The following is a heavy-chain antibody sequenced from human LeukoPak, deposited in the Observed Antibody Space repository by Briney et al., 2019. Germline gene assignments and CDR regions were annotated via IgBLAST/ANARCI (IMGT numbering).Heavy chain of an antibody. CDR3: TRMTAGHDY. CDR1: GVSFDDYY. CDR2: INHSGYT. V-gene: IGHV4-34*01. Sequence: SETLSLTCAVSGVSFDDYYWSWVRPTPGKGLEWIVEINHSGYTNDSPSLKSRVTHSIDTSRKQFSLNLRSVTVADTGIYYCTRMTAGHDYWGQGTLVTVSS. D-gene: IGHD2-21*02. J-gene: IGHJ4*02.